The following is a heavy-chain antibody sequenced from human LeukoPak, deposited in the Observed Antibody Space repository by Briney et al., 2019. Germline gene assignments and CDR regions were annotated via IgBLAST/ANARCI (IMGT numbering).Heavy chain of an antibody. J-gene: IGHJ6*02. CDR1: GFTFSSYN. V-gene: IGHV3-21*01. D-gene: IGHD6-13*01. Sequence: GESLKISCAASGFTFSSYNMNWVRQAPGKGLEWVSSIRSSSSYIYYADSVKGRFTISRDNAKNSLYLQMNSLRAEDTAVYYCAREGVSSSWYGDYYYYYGMDVWGQGTTVTVSS. CDR2: IRSSSSYI. CDR3: AREGVSSSWYGDYYYYYGMDV.